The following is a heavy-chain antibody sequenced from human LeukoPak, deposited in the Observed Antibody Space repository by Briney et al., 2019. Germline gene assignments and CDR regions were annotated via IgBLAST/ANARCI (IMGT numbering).Heavy chain of an antibody. J-gene: IGHJ6*04. D-gene: IGHD3-16*01. V-gene: IGHV1-24*01. CDR3: ATDASARRYYYYGMDV. CDR2: FDPEDGET. Sequence: AASVKVSCKVSGYTLTELSMHWVRQAPGKGREWRGGFDPEDGETIYAQKFQGRVTMTEDTSTDTAYMELGSLRSEDTAVYYCATDASARRYYYYGMDVWGKGTTVTVSS. CDR1: GYTLTELS.